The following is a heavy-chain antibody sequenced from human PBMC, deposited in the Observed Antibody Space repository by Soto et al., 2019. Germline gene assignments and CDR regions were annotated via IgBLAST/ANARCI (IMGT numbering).Heavy chain of an antibody. Sequence: ESVRRSCPVSGVTLSRSWMHWVLQSPGKPLASISCVNSDGSSTRYADSVKGRFTISRDNAKNTLYLQMNSLRAEDTAVYYCARDPGDFCSGYYDYWGQGNLVTVSS. V-gene: IGHV3-74*01. D-gene: IGHD3-3*01. CDR2: VNSDGSST. CDR3: ARDPGDFCSGYYDY. CDR1: GVTLSRSW. J-gene: IGHJ4*02.